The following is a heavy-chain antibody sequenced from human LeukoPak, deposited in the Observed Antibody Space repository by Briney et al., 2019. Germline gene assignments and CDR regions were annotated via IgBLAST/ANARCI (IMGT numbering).Heavy chain of an antibody. D-gene: IGHD2-21*02. CDR3: ARAAYCGGGCYYWFDT. CDR2: INPNSGGT. V-gene: IGHV1-2*02. J-gene: IGHJ5*02. CDR1: GYTFTAYY. Sequence: ASVKVSCKSSGYTFTAYYMHWVRQAPGQGLELMGWINPNSGGTNYAQKFRGRVTMTRDTSISTLYMELTSLRSDDTAVYYCARAAYCGGGCYYWFDTWGQGTLVTVSS.